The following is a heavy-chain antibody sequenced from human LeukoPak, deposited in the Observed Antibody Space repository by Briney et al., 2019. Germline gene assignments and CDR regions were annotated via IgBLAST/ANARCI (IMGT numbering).Heavy chain of an antibody. D-gene: IGHD5-24*01. CDR3: ARAGRRDGYIDYFDY. J-gene: IGHJ4*02. CDR2: IYYSGST. Sequence: PSETLSLTCIVSGGSISSYYWSWIRQPPGKGLEWIGYIYYSGSTNYNPSLKGRVTISVDTSKNQFSLKLSSVTAADTAVYYCARAGRRDGYIDYFDYWGQGTLVTVSS. CDR1: GGSISSYY. V-gene: IGHV4-59*01.